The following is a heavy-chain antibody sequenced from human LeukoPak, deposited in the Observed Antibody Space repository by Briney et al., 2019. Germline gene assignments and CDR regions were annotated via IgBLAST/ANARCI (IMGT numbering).Heavy chain of an antibody. CDR3: AREWEPEVGYIDY. V-gene: IGHV1-69*05. Sequence: SVKVSCKASGGTFSSYAISWLRQAPGQGLEWMGGIIPIFGTANYAQKFQGRVTITTDESTSTAYMELSSLRSEDTAVYYCAREWEPEVGYIDYWGQGTLVTVSS. D-gene: IGHD1-26*01. CDR1: GGTFSSYA. J-gene: IGHJ4*02. CDR2: IIPIFGTA.